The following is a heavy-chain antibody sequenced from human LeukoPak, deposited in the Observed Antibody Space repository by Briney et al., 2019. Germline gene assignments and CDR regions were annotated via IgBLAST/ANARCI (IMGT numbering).Heavy chain of an antibody. CDR3: ASPYDILTGYYANFDY. V-gene: IGHV1-18*01. CDR1: GYTFTSYG. D-gene: IGHD3-9*01. Sequence: GASVKVSCKASGYTFTSYGISWVRQAPGQGLEWMGWISAYNGNTNYAQKFQGRVTITADESTSTAYMELSSLRSEDTAVYYCASPYDILTGYYANFDYWGQGTLVTVSS. CDR2: ISAYNGNT. J-gene: IGHJ4*02.